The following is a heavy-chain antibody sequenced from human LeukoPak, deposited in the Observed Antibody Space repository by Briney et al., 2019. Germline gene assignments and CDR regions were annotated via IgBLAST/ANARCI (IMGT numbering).Heavy chain of an antibody. CDR1: GFTFSSYG. J-gene: IGHJ4*02. Sequence: PGGSLRLSCAASGFTFSSYGMHSVRQAPGKGLEWVAFIRYDGSNKYYAESVKGRFTISRDNSKNTLYLQMNSLRAEDTAVYYCGTEYFDYWGQGTLVTVSS. CDR2: IRYDGSNK. CDR3: GTEYFDY. V-gene: IGHV3-30*02.